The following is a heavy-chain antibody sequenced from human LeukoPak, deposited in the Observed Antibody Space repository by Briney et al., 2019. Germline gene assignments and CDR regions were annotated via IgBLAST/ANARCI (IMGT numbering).Heavy chain of an antibody. CDR1: GFTFSTFA. CDR3: ARDFSVGEDGYNRDAFDL. D-gene: IGHD5-24*01. Sequence: GGSLRLSCAASGFTFSTFAMIWVRQPPGKGLEWVSSIFPSGGEIHYADSVRGRFTISRDNSKSTLSLQMNSLRAEDTGIYYCARDFSVGEDGYNRDAFDLWGQGTMVTVSS. J-gene: IGHJ3*01. V-gene: IGHV3-23*01. CDR2: IFPSGGEI.